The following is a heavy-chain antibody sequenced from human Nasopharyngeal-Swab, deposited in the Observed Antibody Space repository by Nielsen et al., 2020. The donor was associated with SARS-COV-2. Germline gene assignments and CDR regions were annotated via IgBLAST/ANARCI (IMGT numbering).Heavy chain of an antibody. V-gene: IGHV1-46*01. J-gene: IGHJ6*02. Sequence: ASVQVSCKASGYTFTSYYMHWVRQAPGQGLEWMGIINPSGGSTSYAQKFQGRVTMTRDTSTSTAYMQLSSLRSEDTAVYYCAAELIASGWYSGYYYYGMDVWGQGTTVTVSS. CDR3: AAELIASGWYSGYYYYGMDV. CDR1: GYTFTSYY. D-gene: IGHD6-19*01. CDR2: INPSGGST.